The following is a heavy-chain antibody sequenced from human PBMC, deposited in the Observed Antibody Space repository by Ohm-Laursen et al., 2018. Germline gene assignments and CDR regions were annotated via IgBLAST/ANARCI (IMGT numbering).Heavy chain of an antibody. J-gene: IGHJ4*02. D-gene: IGHD6-6*01. CDR1: GFSLSSYS. CDR2: IDTSSRGI. V-gene: IGHV3-48*01. Sequence: GSLRLSCAASGFSLSSYSMNWVRQAPGKGLQWVSYIDTSSRGIYSADSVKGRFTISRDNAKNSLYLQMNSLRAEDTAMYYCARDRIAARRGDFDYWGQGTLVTVSS. CDR3: ARDRIAARRGDFDY.